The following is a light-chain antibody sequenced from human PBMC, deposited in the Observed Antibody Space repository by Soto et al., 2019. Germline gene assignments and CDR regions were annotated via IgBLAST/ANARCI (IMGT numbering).Light chain of an antibody. CDR1: QSVNSN. J-gene: IGKJ4*01. Sequence: EIVMTQSPATLSVSPGERATLSCRASQSVNSNLAWYRQKPGQAPRLLISDASTRANGVPARFSGSGPGTDYTLNISTLPSEDSGIYYCQQYNFGPPLTFGGGTKVEIK. V-gene: IGKV3-15*01. CDR2: DAS. CDR3: QQYNFGPPLT.